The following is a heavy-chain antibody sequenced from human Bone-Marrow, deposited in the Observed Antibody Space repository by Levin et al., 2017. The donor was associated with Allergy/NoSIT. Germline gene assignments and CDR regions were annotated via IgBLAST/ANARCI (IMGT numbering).Heavy chain of an antibody. V-gene: IGHV3-7*01. CDR2: INQDGSEK. CDR3: AREGRGSVSY. Sequence: PGGSLRLSCAASGFTFSSYWVTWVRQAPGKGLEWVANINQDGSEKSYVDSVKGRFTISRDNAKNSLYLQMNSLRAEDTAVYYCAREGRGSVSYWGQGTLVTVSS. J-gene: IGHJ4*02. D-gene: IGHD3-10*01. CDR1: GFTFSSYW.